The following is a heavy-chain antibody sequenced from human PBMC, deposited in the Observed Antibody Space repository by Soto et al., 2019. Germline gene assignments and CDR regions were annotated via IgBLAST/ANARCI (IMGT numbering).Heavy chain of an antibody. Sequence: EMQLVESGGGLVQPGGSLRLSCAASGFTFSSYEMHWGRQAPGKGLEWISYISSTGSGTLYADSVRGRFTMSRDNTKNSVSLQMSSLRAEDTAVYYCVRDLHEPLATDALRVANWGQGTQVTVSS. CDR1: GFTFSSYE. V-gene: IGHV3-48*03. CDR3: VRDLHEPLATDALRVAN. J-gene: IGHJ4*02. CDR2: ISSTGSGT. D-gene: IGHD2-8*02.